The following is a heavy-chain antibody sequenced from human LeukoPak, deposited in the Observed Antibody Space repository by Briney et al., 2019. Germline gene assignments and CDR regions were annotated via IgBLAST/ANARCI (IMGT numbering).Heavy chain of an antibody. CDR1: GDSISSYY. V-gene: IGHV4-4*07. Sequence: SETLSLTCTVSGDSISSYYRNWIRQPPGKGLEWIGRIYTSDTNYNPSLKSRVTMSVDTSKHQFSLKLSSVTAADTAVYYCARAGWTIADFDYWGQGTLVTVSS. CDR3: ARAGWTIADFDY. CDR2: IYTSDT. J-gene: IGHJ4*02. D-gene: IGHD3/OR15-3a*01.